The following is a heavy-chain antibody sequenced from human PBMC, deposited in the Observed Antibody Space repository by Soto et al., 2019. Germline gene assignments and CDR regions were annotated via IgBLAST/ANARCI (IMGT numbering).Heavy chain of an antibody. CDR1: GFTFSSYA. V-gene: IGHV3-23*01. CDR3: AKGAQYSGSYFIHY. CDR2: ISGNGGST. D-gene: IGHD1-26*01. Sequence: SGGSLRLSCAASGFTFSSYAMSWVRQAPGKGLEWVSAISGNGGSTYYADSVKGRFTISRENSKNTLYLQMNSLRAEDTAVYYCAKGAQYSGSYFIHYWGQGTLVTVSS. J-gene: IGHJ4*02.